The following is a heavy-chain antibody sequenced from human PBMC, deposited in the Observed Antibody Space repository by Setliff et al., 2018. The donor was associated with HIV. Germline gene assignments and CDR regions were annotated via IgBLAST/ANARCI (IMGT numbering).Heavy chain of an antibody. V-gene: IGHV4-61*02. D-gene: IGHD2-15*01. Sequence: SETLSLTCTVSGGSISSETFSWNWIRQPAGKGLEWIGRIYTSGSTDYNPSLKSRVTISVDTSKNQVSLRLSSVTPADTAVYYCARHSCGTTACYGPDMWGPGTMVTVSS. J-gene: IGHJ3*02. CDR3: ARHSCGTTACYGPDM. CDR1: GGSISSETFS. CDR2: IYTSGST.